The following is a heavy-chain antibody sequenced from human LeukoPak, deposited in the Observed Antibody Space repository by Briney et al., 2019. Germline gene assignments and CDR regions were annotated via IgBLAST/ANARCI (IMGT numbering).Heavy chain of an antibody. Sequence: PGGSLRLSCAASGFTFSSYAMSWVRQAPGKGLEWVSAISGSGGNTYYADSVKGRFTISRDNSKNTLYLQMDSLRSEDTAVYYCARTPPIFLTGYYPSIFDYWGQGTLVTVSS. J-gene: IGHJ4*02. D-gene: IGHD3-9*01. CDR1: GFTFSSYA. CDR2: ISGSGGNT. V-gene: IGHV3-23*01. CDR3: ARTPPIFLTGYYPSIFDY.